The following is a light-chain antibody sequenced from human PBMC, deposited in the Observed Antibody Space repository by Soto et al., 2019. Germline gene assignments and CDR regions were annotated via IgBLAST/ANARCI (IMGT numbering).Light chain of an antibody. Sequence: DIQMTQSPSSLSASVGDRVTITCRASQTISSSLNWYQQKPGKAPKLLIFATSSLQSGVPSRFTGSGSGTDFTLTISSLQPEDFATYYCHQRGTFGQGTRLEIK. CDR2: ATS. CDR1: QTISSS. CDR3: HQRGT. J-gene: IGKJ2*01. V-gene: IGKV1-39*01.